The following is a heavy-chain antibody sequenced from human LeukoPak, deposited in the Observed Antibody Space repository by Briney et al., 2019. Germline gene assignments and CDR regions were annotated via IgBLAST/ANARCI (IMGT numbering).Heavy chain of an antibody. V-gene: IGHV4-4*07. J-gene: IGHJ6*03. CDR3: ARCLNTYYYDSSGYSPEHYYMDV. CDR2: VSSSGST. Sequence: SETLSLTCTVSGGSTDDYFWSWIRQPAGKGLEWIGRVSSSGSTNSNPSLNRRITMSVDTSKTQISLKLSYVTAADTAVYYCARCLNTYYYDSSGYSPEHYYMDVWGTGTTVTVSS. CDR1: GGSTDDYF. D-gene: IGHD3-22*01.